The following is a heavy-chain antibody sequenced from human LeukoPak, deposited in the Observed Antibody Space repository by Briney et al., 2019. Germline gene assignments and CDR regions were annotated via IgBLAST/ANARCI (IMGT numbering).Heavy chain of an antibody. CDR2: IIPIFGTA. J-gene: IGHJ5*02. CDR3: ARAESSSFAQNWFDP. D-gene: IGHD6-13*01. V-gene: IGHV1-69*13. Sequence: GASVKVSCKASGGTFSSYAISWVRQAPGQGLEWMGGIIPIFGTANYAQKFQGRVTITADESTSTAYMELSSLRSEDTAVYYCARAESSSFAQNWFDPWGQGTLVTVSS. CDR1: GGTFSSYA.